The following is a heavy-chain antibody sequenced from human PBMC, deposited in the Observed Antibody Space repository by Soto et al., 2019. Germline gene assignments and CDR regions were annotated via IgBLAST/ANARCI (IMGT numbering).Heavy chain of an antibody. V-gene: IGHV4-34*01. CDR2: INHSGST. J-gene: IGHJ4*02. D-gene: IGHD3-3*01. CDR3: AGENGVRFLSY. Sequence: PSETLSLTCAFYGGSFSGYYWSWIRQPPGKGLEWLGEINHSGSTNYNPSLKSRVTISIDTSKNQFSLKLSSVTAADTAVYYCAGENGVRFLSYWGQGTLVTVSS. CDR1: GGSFSGYY.